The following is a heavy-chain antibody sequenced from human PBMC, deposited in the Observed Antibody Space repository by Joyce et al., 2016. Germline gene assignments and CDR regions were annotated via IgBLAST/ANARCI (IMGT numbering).Heavy chain of an antibody. D-gene: IGHD4-11*01. J-gene: IGHJ5*01. V-gene: IGHV3-30*03. CDR1: GFTFISYG. CDR3: AREERPYYGNYLFDS. CDR2: VSYDGNNA. Sequence: QVQLVESGGGVVQPGRSMRLSCESSGFTFISYGMHWVRQVPRKGVEWVAVVSYDGNNAYYGESVKGRFTMSRDNSKNTVYLHLSNLTTEDTAVYFCAREERPYYGNYLFDSWGQGTLVTVSS.